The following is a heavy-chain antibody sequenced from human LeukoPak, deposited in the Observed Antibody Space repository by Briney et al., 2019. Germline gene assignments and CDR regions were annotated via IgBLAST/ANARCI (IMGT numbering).Heavy chain of an antibody. J-gene: IGHJ4*02. CDR1: GFTFSVYG. CDR2: ISHDGGNK. D-gene: IGHD3-3*01. CDR3: AKPRGDYYFDY. V-gene: IGHV3-30*18. Sequence: PGTSLRLSCAASGFTFSVYGMHWVRQGPGKGLEWVALISHDGGNKNYTDSVKGRFTISRDNSKNTVYLQMNSLRPEDTAVYYCAKPRGDYYFDYWGQGTLVTVSS.